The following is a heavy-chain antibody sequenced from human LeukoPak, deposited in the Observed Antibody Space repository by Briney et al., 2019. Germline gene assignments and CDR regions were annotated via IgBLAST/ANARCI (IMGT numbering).Heavy chain of an antibody. J-gene: IGHJ4*02. CDR2: ISAYNGNT. Sequence: ASVKVSCRASGYTFTNYAISWVRQAPGQGLEWVGWISAYNGNTNYAQKLQGRVTMTTDTSTTTAYMELRSLTSDDTAVYYCARERYTSSWYYFDLWGRGTLVTVSS. V-gene: IGHV1-18*01. CDR1: GYTFTNYA. CDR3: ARERYTSSWYYFDL. D-gene: IGHD6-13*01.